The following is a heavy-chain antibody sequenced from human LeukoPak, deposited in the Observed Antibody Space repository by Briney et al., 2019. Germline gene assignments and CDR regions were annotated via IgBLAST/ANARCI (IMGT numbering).Heavy chain of an antibody. V-gene: IGHV7-4-1*02. CDR2: INTNTGNP. CDR3: ARDPGSSSRRWFDP. Sequence: ASVKVSCKASGYTFTSYAMNWVRQAPGQGLEWMGWINTNTGNPTYAQGFTGRSVFSWDTSVSTAYLQISSLKAEDTAVYYCARDPGSSSRRWFDPWGQGTLVTVSS. J-gene: IGHJ5*02. CDR1: GYTFTSYA. D-gene: IGHD6-6*01.